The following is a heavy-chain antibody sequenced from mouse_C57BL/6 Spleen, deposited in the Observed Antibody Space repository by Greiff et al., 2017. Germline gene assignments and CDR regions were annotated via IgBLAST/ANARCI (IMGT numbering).Heavy chain of an antibody. V-gene: IGHV5-17*01. Sequence: EVKLMESGGGLVKPGGSLKLSCAASGFTFSDYGMHWVRQAPEKGLEWVAYISSGSSTIYYADTVKGRFTISRDNAKNTLFLQMTSLRSEDTAMYYCATSMVKHYAMDYWGQGTSVTVSS. D-gene: IGHD2-2*01. CDR2: ISSGSSTI. J-gene: IGHJ4*01. CDR1: GFTFSDYG. CDR3: ATSMVKHYAMDY.